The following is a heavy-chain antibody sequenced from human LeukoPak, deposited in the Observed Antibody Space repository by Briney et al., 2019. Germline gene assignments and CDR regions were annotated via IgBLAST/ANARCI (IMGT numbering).Heavy chain of an antibody. CDR3: ARDPPYYYDSSGPLDY. V-gene: IGHV3-53*01. CDR1: GFSVSSNY. CDR2: IYSGDSA. D-gene: IGHD3-22*01. Sequence: PGGSLRLSCAVSGFSVSSNYMAWVRQAPGKGLECVSVIYSGDSAYYADSVKGRFSISRDISKNTLYLQMNSLRAEDTAVYYCARDPPYYYDSSGPLDYWGQGTLVTVSS. J-gene: IGHJ4*02.